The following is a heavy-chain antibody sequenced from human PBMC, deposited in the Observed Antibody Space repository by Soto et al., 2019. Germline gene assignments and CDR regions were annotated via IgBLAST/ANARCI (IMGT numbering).Heavy chain of an antibody. CDR3: AGGRYYYGSGESDEGL. J-gene: IGHJ4*02. CDR1: GGSISSGGYY. V-gene: IGHV4-31*03. Sequence: QVQLQESGPGLVKPSQTLSLTCTVSGGSISSGGYYWSWIRQHPGKGLEWIGYIYYSGSTYDNPSLKSRVTISGDTSKNQFSLKLSSVTAADTAVYYCAGGRYYYGSGESDEGLWGQGTLVTVSS. CDR2: IYYSGST. D-gene: IGHD3-10*01.